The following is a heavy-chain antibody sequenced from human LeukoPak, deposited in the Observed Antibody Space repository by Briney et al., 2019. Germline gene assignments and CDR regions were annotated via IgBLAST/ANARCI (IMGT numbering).Heavy chain of an antibody. Sequence: GASVKVSCKASGYTFTIFHIHWVRQAPGQGLEWMGMINPSDGSTSYAQKFQGRVTMTSDRSTSTVAMDLSSLRSDDTAVYYCARESTFRLLRNVSDIWGQGTIVTASS. CDR2: INPSDGST. CDR3: ARESTFRLLRNVSDI. D-gene: IGHD5-12*01. J-gene: IGHJ3*02. V-gene: IGHV1-46*01. CDR1: GYTFTIFH.